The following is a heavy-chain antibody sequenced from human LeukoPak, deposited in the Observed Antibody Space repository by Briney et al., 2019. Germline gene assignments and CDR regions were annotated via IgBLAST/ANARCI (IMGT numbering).Heavy chain of an antibody. CDR1: GFTFDDYG. D-gene: IGHD3-10*01. CDR2: INWNGGST. CDR3: ARLWFGESPGDY. J-gene: IGHJ4*02. V-gene: IGHV3-20*04. Sequence: GGSLRLSCAASGFTFDDYGMSWVRQAPGKGLEWDSGINWNGGSTGYADSVKGRFTISRDNAKNSLYLQMNSLRAEDTALYYCARLWFGESPGDYWGQGTLVTVSS.